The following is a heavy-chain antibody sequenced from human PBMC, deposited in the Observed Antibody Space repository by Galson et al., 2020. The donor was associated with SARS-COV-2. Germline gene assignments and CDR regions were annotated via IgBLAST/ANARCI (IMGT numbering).Heavy chain of an antibody. CDR2: IYSEGSST. D-gene: IGHD7-27*01. V-gene: IGHV3-74*01. Sequence: ALHGQSLKISCAVSGFTFSNLWMHWVRQAPGKGLVWVLRIYSEGSSTSYADSVKGRFTISGDNAKNTLYLQMNSLRAEDTAVYYCARGDMGNDYFDYWGQGTLVTVSS. CDR1: GFTFSNLW. CDR3: ARGDMGNDYFDY. J-gene: IGHJ4*02.